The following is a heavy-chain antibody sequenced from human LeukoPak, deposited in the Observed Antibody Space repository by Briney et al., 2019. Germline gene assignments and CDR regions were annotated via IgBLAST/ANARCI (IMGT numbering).Heavy chain of an antibody. D-gene: IGHD1-26*01. Sequence: GGSLRLSCAASGFTFSSHGMHWVRQAPGKGLEWVAFIRYDGSNKYYADSVKGRFTISRDNSKNTLYLQMNSLRAEDTAVYYCAKRLVGATEGGFDIWGQGTMVTVSS. J-gene: IGHJ3*02. CDR1: GFTFSSHG. CDR3: AKRLVGATEGGFDI. CDR2: IRYDGSNK. V-gene: IGHV3-30*02.